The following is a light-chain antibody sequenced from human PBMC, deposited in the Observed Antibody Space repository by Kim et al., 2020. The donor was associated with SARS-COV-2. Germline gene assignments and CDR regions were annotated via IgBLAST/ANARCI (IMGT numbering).Light chain of an antibody. Sequence: SASVGDRVTTSCRASQGIGNDLGWYQQKPGTAPKLLIFAASTLLSGVPSRFSGSRSGTEFTLTISGLQPEDFATYYCLQHNVFPYTFGQGTKLEI. CDR2: AAS. CDR3: LQHNVFPYT. V-gene: IGKV1-17*01. J-gene: IGKJ2*01. CDR1: QGIGND.